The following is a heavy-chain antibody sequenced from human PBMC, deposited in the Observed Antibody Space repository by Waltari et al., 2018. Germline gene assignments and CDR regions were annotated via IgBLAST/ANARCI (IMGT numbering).Heavy chain of an antibody. CDR3: AKGPITIFGVVTPNWFDP. Sequence: QVQLVESGGGVVQPGGSLRLSCAASGFTFRSYGMHWVRQARGQGLEGVAFIRYDGSNKYYADSVKGRFTISRDNSKNTLYLQMNSLRAEDTAVYYCAKGPITIFGVVTPNWFDPWGQGTLVTVSS. D-gene: IGHD3-3*01. J-gene: IGHJ5*02. CDR1: GFTFRSYG. CDR2: IRYDGSNK. V-gene: IGHV3-30*02.